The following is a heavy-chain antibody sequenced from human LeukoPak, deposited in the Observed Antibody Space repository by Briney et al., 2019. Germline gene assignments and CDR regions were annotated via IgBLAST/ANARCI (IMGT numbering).Heavy chain of an antibody. J-gene: IGHJ4*02. CDR2: IHYTGST. CDR3: ARRGDSTTWYATDY. D-gene: IGHD6-13*01. CDR1: GGSISSSY. Sequence: SETLSLTCTVSGGSISSSYWSWIRQPPGKGLEWIGFIHYTGSTNYNPSLNSRVTMSADTSKNQFSLKLSSVTAADTAVYYCARRGDSTTWYATDYWGQGTLVTVPS. V-gene: IGHV4-59*08.